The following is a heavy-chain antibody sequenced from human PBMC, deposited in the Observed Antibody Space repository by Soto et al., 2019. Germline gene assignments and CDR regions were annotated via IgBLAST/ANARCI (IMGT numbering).Heavy chain of an antibody. Sequence: ASVKVSCKPSGYPFTSNRLSWVRRAPGQGLEWMGWISPHNGNAKYAQKFQDRVTMTADTAASTVYMELRSLRSDDSAVFYCARDRSGWYDFWGQGTLVTVSS. CDR3: ARDRSGWYDF. J-gene: IGHJ4*02. V-gene: IGHV1-18*01. CDR2: ISPHNGNA. D-gene: IGHD6-19*01. CDR1: GYPFTSNR.